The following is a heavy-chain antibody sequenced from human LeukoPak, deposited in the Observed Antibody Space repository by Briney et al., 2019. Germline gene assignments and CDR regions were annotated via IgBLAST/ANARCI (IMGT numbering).Heavy chain of an antibody. J-gene: IGHJ4*02. Sequence: GGSLRLSCAASGLSVSSTYMTWVRQAPGKGLEWVSVIYSGGGTNYADSLKGRFSISRDNAKNSLFLQMNSLTVEDTAVYYCARAIRGSAVDTGDRWGQGTLVTVSS. CDR2: IYSGGGT. CDR3: ARAIRGSAVDTGDR. D-gene: IGHD3-10*01. CDR1: GLSVSSTY. V-gene: IGHV3-53*01.